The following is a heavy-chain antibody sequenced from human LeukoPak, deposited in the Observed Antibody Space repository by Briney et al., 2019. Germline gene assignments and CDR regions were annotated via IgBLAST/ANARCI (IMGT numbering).Heavy chain of an antibody. CDR2: IYSGGST. V-gene: IGHV3-53*01. CDR3: ARLDYYDSSGHDY. D-gene: IGHD3-22*01. CDR1: GFSVSSNY. J-gene: IGHJ4*02. Sequence: GGSLRLSCAASGFSVSSNYMSWVRQASGKGLEWVSVIYSGGSTYYADSVKGRFTISRDNSKNTLYLQMNSLRAEDTAVYYCARLDYYDSSGHDYWGQGTLVTVSS.